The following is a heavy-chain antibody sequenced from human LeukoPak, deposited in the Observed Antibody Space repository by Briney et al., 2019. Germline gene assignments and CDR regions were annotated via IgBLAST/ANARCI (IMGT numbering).Heavy chain of an antibody. CDR3: ARHDTAMVTRYWYFDL. CDR1: GGSISSGGYY. Sequence: PSETLSLTCTVSGGSISSGGYYWGWIRQHPGKGLEWIGYIYYSGSTYYNPSLKSRVTISVDTSKNQFSLKLSSVTAADTAVYYCARHDTAMVTRYWYFDLWGRGTLVTVSS. V-gene: IGHV4-31*03. CDR2: IYYSGST. D-gene: IGHD5-18*01. J-gene: IGHJ2*01.